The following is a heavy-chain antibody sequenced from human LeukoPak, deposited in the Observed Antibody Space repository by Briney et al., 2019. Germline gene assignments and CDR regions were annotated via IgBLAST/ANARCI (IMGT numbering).Heavy chain of an antibody. Sequence: GGSLRLSCAPSGFTFTSYAMRWVRQAPGKWLEWLSAISGSGGSTYYADSVKGRFTISRDNSKNTLYLQMNSLRAEDTAVYYCAKDYYDSSGYSDAYDYWGQGTLVTVSS. D-gene: IGHD3-22*01. V-gene: IGHV3-23*01. CDR3: AKDYYDSSGYSDAYDY. CDR2: ISGSGGST. J-gene: IGHJ4*02. CDR1: GFTFTSYA.